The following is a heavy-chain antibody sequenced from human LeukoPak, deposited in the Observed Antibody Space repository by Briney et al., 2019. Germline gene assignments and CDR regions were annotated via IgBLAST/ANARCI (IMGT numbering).Heavy chain of an antibody. J-gene: IGHJ4*02. D-gene: IGHD6-19*01. CDR2: ITGRSDKT. V-gene: IGHV3-23*01. CDR3: AKGGWLDD. CDR1: GFNFNKYD. Sequence: GGSLRLSCAASGFNFNKYDMTWARQAPGKGLEWVSTITGRSDKTYYTDSVKGRFVTSRDNSKDTLYLQMHSLRAEDTALYYCAKGGWLDDLGQGALVTVSS.